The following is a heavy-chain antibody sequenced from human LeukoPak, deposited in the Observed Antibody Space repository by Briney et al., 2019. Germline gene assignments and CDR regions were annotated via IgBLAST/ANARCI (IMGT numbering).Heavy chain of an antibody. V-gene: IGHV3-48*01. CDR1: GFTFSSYG. CDR3: ARWDSTHGSGSYDY. J-gene: IGHJ4*02. Sequence: PGGSLRLSCAASGFTFSSYGMNWVRQAPGKGLEWVSYISSSSSSTIYYADSVKGRFTISRDNAKNSLYLQMNSLRAEDTAVYYCARWDSTHGSGSYDYWGQGTLVTVSS. CDR2: ISSSSSSTI. D-gene: IGHD3-10*01.